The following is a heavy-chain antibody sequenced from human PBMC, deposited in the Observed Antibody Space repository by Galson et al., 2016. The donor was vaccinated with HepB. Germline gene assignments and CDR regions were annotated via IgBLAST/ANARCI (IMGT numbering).Heavy chain of an antibody. CDR2: IYPRDSNT. CDR3: ARHPNGMDV. V-gene: IGHV5-51*01. J-gene: IGHJ6*02. CDR1: GYIFSTYW. Sequence: QSGAEVKKPGESLKISCQGSGYIFSTYWIGWVRQVPGKGLEWMGIIYPRDSNTRYSPSFRGQVTMSVDKSINTAHLQWNSLKASDSAIYYCARHPNGMDVWGQGTTVTVSS.